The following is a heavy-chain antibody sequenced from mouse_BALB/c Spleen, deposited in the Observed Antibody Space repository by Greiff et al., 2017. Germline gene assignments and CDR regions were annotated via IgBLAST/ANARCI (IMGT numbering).Heavy chain of an antibody. CDR3: ASATYGNYAMDY. J-gene: IGHJ4*01. Sequence: EVLLVESGGGLVQPGGSRKLSCAASGFTFSSFGMHWVRQAPEKGLEWVAYISSGSSTIYYADTVKGRFTISRDNPKNTLFLQMTSLRSEDTAMYYCASATYGNYAMDYWGQGTSVTVSS. D-gene: IGHD2-1*01. CDR1: GFTFSSFG. CDR2: ISSGSSTI. V-gene: IGHV5-17*02.